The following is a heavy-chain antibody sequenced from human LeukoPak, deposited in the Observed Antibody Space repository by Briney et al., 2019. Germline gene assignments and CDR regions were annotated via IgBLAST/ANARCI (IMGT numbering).Heavy chain of an antibody. D-gene: IGHD6-19*01. CDR2: IYHSGST. J-gene: IGHJ4*02. CDR3: ARDGAVAGLPDY. CDR1: GGSISSSNW. V-gene: IGHV4-4*02. Sequence: SETLSLTCAVSGGSISSSNWWSWVRQPPGKGLEWIGEIYHSGSTNYNPSLKSRVTISVDTSKNQFSLKLSSVTAADTAVYYCARDGAVAGLPDYWGQGTLVTVS.